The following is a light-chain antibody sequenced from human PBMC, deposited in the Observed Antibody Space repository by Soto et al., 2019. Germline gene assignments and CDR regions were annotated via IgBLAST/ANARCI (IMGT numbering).Light chain of an antibody. V-gene: IGKV3D-20*02. J-gene: IGKJ5*01. CDR1: QSVPSDW. CDR3: QQRSNWPIT. CDR2: GAS. Sequence: EIVLTQSPGTLSLSPGERATLSCRASQSVPSDWLAWYRHKPGQAPRLLIYGASSRATGVPARFSGSGSGTDFTLTISSLEPEDFAVYYCQQRSNWPITFGQGTRLEIK.